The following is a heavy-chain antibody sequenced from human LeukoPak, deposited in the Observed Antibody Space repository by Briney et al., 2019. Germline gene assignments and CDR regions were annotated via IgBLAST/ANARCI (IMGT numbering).Heavy chain of an antibody. CDR1: GFTFSSYS. CDR2: ISSSSSYI. J-gene: IGHJ4*02. D-gene: IGHD6-13*01. V-gene: IGHV3-21*01. CDR3: ARAAAAGTKVDY. Sequence: GGSLRLSCAASGFTFSSYSMNWVRQAPGKGLEWVSSISSSSSYIYCADSVKGRFTISRDNAKNSLYLQMNSLRAEDTAVYYCARAAAAGTKVDYWGQGTLVTVSS.